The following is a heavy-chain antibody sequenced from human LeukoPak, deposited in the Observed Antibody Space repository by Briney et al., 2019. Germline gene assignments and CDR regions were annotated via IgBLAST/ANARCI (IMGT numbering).Heavy chain of an antibody. V-gene: IGHV3-7*05. CDR2: INPDGRDK. Sequence: PGGSLRLSCAASGFTFSSYWMSWVRQAPGKGLEWVAVINPDGRDKYYLDSLKGRFTISRDNAKNSLYLQMDSLRAEDMAVYYCASWRNYNLFDYWGQGTLVTVSS. CDR3: ASWRNYNLFDY. D-gene: IGHD1-14*01. J-gene: IGHJ4*02. CDR1: GFTFSSYW.